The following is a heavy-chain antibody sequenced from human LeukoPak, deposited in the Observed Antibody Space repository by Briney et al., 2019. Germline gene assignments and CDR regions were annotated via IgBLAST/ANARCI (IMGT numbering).Heavy chain of an antibody. CDR3: ASPRFGAAPFDY. J-gene: IGHJ4*02. V-gene: IGHV1-69*05. CDR1: GGTFSSYA. Sequence: SVKVSCKASGGTFSSYAISWVRQALGQGLEWMGGIIPIFGTANYAQKFQGRVTITTDESTSTAYMELSSLRSEDTAVYYCASPRFGAAPFDYWGQGTLVTVSS. CDR2: IIPIFGTA. D-gene: IGHD3-10*01.